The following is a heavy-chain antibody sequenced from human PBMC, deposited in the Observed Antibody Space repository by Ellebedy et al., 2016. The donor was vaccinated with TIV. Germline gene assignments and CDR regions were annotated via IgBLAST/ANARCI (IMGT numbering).Heavy chain of an antibody. CDR3: ARGPLTTVHY. CDR2: ISYDGYNK. CDR1: GFTFSSYA. Sequence: GESLKISCAASGFTFSSYAMHWVRQAPGMGLEWVAVISYDGYNKYSADYEKGRFTISRDNSKNTLYLQMNSLGAEDTAVYYCARGPLTTVHYWGQGTLVTVSS. D-gene: IGHD4-17*01. V-gene: IGHV3-30-3*01. J-gene: IGHJ4*02.